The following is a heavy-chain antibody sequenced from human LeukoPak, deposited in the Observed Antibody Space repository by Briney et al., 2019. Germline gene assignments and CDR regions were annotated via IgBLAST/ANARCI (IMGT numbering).Heavy chain of an antibody. CDR3: ASTSIIRGYDHDQYY. D-gene: IGHD5-12*01. V-gene: IGHV3-53*01. J-gene: IGHJ4*02. CDR1: GFTVSSNY. CDR2: IHSDGAT. Sequence: HPGGSLRLSCAASGFTVSSNYMSWVRQAPGKGLEWVSVIHSDGATHYADSVKGRFTISRDTSKNTLYLQMNSLRAEDTAVYYCASTSIIRGYDHDQYYWGQGTLVTVSS.